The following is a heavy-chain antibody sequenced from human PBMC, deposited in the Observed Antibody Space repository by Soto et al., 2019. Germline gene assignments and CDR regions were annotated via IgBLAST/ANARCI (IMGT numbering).Heavy chain of an antibody. CDR2: ISYDGSNK. CDR3: AKEQNGSGYAYYYYYMDV. D-gene: IGHD5-12*01. J-gene: IGHJ6*03. V-gene: IGHV3-30*18. CDR1: GFTFSSYG. Sequence: QVQLVESGGGVVQPGRSLRLSCAASGFTFSSYGMHWVRQAPGKGLEWVAVISYDGSNKYYADSVKGRFTISRDNSKNTLYLQMNSLRAEDTAVYYCAKEQNGSGYAYYYYYMDVWGKGTTVTVSS.